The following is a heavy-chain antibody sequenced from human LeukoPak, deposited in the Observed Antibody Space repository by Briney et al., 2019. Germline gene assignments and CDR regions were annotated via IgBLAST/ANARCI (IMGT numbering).Heavy chain of an antibody. CDR1: GYTFTSYD. Sequence: GASVKVSCKASGYTFTSYDINWVRQATGQGLEWMGWMNPNSGNTGYAQKFQGRVTMTRNTSISTAYMELSSLRSEDTAVYYCARVGWGKKRRKRPVFASWGQEPRATVSS. V-gene: IGHV1-8*01. D-gene: IGHD7-27*01. CDR3: ARVGWGKKRRKRPVFAS. CDR2: MNPNSGNT. J-gene: IGHJ4*02.